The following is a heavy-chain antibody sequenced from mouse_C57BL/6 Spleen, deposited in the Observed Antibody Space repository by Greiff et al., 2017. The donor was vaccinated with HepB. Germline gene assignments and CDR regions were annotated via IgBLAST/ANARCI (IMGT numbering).Heavy chain of an antibody. J-gene: IGHJ3*01. CDR2: IYPGSGST. V-gene: IGHV1-55*01. CDR1: GYTFTSYW. Sequence: VQLQQSGAELVKPGASVKMSCKASGYTFTSYWITWVKQRPGQGLEWIGDIYPGSGSTNYNEKFKSKATLTVDTSSSTAYMELSSLTSEDPAVYYCATFYDSWCAYWGQGTLVTVPA. D-gene: IGHD2-3*01. CDR3: ATFYDSWCAY.